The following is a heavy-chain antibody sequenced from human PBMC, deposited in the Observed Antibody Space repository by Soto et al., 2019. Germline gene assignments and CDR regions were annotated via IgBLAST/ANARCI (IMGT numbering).Heavy chain of an antibody. D-gene: IGHD3-22*01. V-gene: IGHV3-48*01. J-gene: IGHJ3*02. CDR3: ARAPHYYDSSGYYYPDAFDI. Sequence: GGSLRLSCAASGFTFSSYSMNWVRQAPGKGLEWVSYISSSSTIYYADSVKGRFTISRDNAKNSLYLQMNSLRAEDTAVYYCARAPHYYDSSGYYYPDAFDIWGQGTMVTVSS. CDR1: GFTFSSYS. CDR2: ISSSSTI.